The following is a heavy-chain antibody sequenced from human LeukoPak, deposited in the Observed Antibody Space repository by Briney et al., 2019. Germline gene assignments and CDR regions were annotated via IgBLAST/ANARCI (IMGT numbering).Heavy chain of an antibody. Sequence: GRSLRLSCAASGFTFSSYGMHWVRQAPGKGLEWVAVIWYDGSSKYYADSVKGRFTISRDNSKNTLYLQMNSLRAEDTAVYYCAREILESSLRYFDWFDFWGQGTLVTVSS. V-gene: IGHV3-33*01. D-gene: IGHD3-9*01. CDR2: IWYDGSSK. CDR3: AREILESSLRYFDWFDF. CDR1: GFTFSSYG. J-gene: IGHJ5*01.